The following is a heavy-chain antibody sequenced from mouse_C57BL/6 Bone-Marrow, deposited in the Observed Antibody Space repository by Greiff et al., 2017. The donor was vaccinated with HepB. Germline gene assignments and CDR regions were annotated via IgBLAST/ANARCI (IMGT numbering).Heavy chain of an antibody. Sequence: EVKVVESGGGLVKPGGSLKLSCAASGFTFSDYGMHWVRQAPEKGLEWVAYISSGSSTIYYADTVKGRVTISRDNAKNTLFLQMTSLRSEDTAMYYCAINLYAMDYWGQGTSVTVSS. CDR1: GFTFSDYG. CDR2: ISSGSSTI. J-gene: IGHJ4*01. V-gene: IGHV5-17*01. CDR3: AINLYAMDY.